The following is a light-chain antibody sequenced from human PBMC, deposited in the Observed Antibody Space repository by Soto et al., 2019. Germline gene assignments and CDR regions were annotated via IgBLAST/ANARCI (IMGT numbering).Light chain of an antibody. CDR3: CSYVGATTDV. Sequence: QSVLTQPASVSGSAVQSITITCTGSASNMGGYNLVSWYQHHAGKAPKVSIYEGVKRPSGVSNRFSASKSGTTASLTISGLQAEDEGESYCCSYVGATTDVLGSGTKVTVL. CDR2: EGV. V-gene: IGLV2-23*01. CDR1: ASNMGGYNL. J-gene: IGLJ1*01.